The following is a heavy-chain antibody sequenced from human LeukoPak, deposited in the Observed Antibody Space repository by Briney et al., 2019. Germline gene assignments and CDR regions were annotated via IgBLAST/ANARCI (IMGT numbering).Heavy chain of an antibody. J-gene: IGHJ4*02. D-gene: IGHD1-1*01. Sequence: VASVKVSCKTSGYTFTDYYIYWVRQAPGQGLEWMGWISPNSGGTNYAQKFQGRVTITRDTSISTAYMELNRLRSDDTAVYYCAREGNNNWSDYWGQGTLVTVSS. V-gene: IGHV1-2*02. CDR1: GYTFTDYY. CDR3: AREGNNNWSDY. CDR2: ISPNSGGT.